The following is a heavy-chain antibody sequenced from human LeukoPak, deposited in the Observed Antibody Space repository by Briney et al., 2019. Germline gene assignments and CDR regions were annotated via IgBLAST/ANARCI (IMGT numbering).Heavy chain of an antibody. D-gene: IGHD6-19*01. Sequence: PSETLSLTCTVSGGSISSYYWSWIRQPPGKGLEWIGYIYYSGSTNYNPSLKSRVTISVDTSKNQFSLKVTSVTAADTAVYYCSTTTRGWYGVGDHWGQGALVTVSS. CDR2: IYYSGST. V-gene: IGHV4-59*08. CDR1: GGSISSYY. J-gene: IGHJ4*02. CDR3: STTTRGWYGVGDH.